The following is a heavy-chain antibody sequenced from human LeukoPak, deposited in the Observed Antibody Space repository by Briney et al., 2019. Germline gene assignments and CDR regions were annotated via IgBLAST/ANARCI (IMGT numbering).Heavy chain of an antibody. CDR1: GFTFSNYA. Sequence: GGSLRLSCAASGFTFSNYAMSWVRQAPGKGLEWVSLISGSGDNAYYADSVKGRFTIFRDNSKNTLYLQMNSLRVEDTAVYYCAKDLQVALFDYWGQGTLVTVSS. D-gene: IGHD5-12*01. CDR2: ISGSGDNA. V-gene: IGHV3-23*01. CDR3: AKDLQVALFDY. J-gene: IGHJ4*02.